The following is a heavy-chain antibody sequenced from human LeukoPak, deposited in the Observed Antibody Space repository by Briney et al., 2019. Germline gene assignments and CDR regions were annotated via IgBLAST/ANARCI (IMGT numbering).Heavy chain of an antibody. V-gene: IGHV3-21*01. CDR2: ISSSSSYI. CDR1: GFTFSSYS. CDR3: ARGDITMVRGEDYFDY. Sequence: GGSLRLSSAASGFTFSSYSMNWVRQAPGKGLEWVSSISSSSSYIYYADSVKGRFTISRDNAKNSLYLQMNSLRAEDTAVYYCARGDITMVRGEDYFDYWGQGTLVTVSS. D-gene: IGHD3-10*01. J-gene: IGHJ4*02.